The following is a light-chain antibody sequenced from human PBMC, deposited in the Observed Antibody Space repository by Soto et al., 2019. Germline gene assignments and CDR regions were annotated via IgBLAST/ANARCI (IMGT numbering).Light chain of an antibody. CDR2: DAS. Sequence: EIVLTQSPATLSLSPGERATLSCRASQSVTTYLAWYQQKPGQAPRLLIYDASDRATGIPARFSGRGSGTDFTLTISRLEPEDFAVYYCQQRSSWPLTFGGGTKVEIK. CDR1: QSVTTY. CDR3: QQRSSWPLT. V-gene: IGKV3-11*01. J-gene: IGKJ4*01.